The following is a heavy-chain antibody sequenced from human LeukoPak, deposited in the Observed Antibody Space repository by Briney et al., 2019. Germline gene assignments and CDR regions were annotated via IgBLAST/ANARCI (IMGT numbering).Heavy chain of an antibody. J-gene: IGHJ3*02. CDR1: GFTLSNYW. V-gene: IGHV3-7*01. CDR2: INQDGSEK. D-gene: IGHD6-19*01. Sequence: GGSLRLSCAASGFTLSNYWMSWVRQAPGKGLEWVANINQDGSEKYYVDSVKGRFAISRDNAKNSLYLQMNSLRAEDTAVYYCARYGNGAWLAHYSFDIWGQGTMVTVSS. CDR3: ARYGNGAWLAHYSFDI.